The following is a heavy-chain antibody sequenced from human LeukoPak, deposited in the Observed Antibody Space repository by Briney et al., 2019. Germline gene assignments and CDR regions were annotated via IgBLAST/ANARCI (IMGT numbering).Heavy chain of an antibody. Sequence: GGSLRLSCAASGFTFSSYGMHWVRQAPGKGLEWVAFIRYDGSNKYYADSVKGRFTISRDNSKNTLYLQMNSLRAEDKAVYYCAKDRYGDQNWFDPWGQGTLVTVSS. CDR1: GFTFSSYG. CDR2: IRYDGSNK. CDR3: AKDRYGDQNWFDP. V-gene: IGHV3-30*02. D-gene: IGHD4-17*01. J-gene: IGHJ5*02.